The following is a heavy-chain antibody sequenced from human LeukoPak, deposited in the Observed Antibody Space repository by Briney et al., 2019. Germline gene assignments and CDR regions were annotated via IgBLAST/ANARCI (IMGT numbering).Heavy chain of an antibody. CDR3: ASGGIYYGAAFDF. V-gene: IGHV3-20*04. D-gene: IGHD1-26*01. J-gene: IGHJ4*02. CDR2: INWNGGST. CDR1: GFTFSTYG. Sequence: GGSLRLSCVASGFTFSTYGMSWVRQAPGKGLEWVSGINWNGGSTGYADSVKGRFTISRDNAKNSLYLQMNSLRAEDTALYYCASGGIYYGAAFDFGGQGTLVTVSS.